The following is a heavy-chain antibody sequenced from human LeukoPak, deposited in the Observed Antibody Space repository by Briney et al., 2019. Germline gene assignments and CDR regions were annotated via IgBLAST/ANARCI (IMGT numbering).Heavy chain of an antibody. CDR1: GGSISSSSYY. J-gene: IGHJ4*02. CDR3: ASRGGVATPYYFDY. V-gene: IGHV4-39*01. CDR2: IYYSGST. D-gene: IGHD5-12*01. Sequence: SETLSLTCTVSGGSISSSSYYWGWIRQPPGKGLEWIGSIYYSGSTYYNPSLKSRVTISVDTSKNQFSLKLSSVTAADTAVYYCASRGGVATPYYFDYWGQGTLVTVSS.